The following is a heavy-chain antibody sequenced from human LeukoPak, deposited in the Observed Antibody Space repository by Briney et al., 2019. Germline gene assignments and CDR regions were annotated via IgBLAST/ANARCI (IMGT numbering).Heavy chain of an antibody. Sequence: GGSLRLSCAASGFTFSSYTMNWVRQAPGKGLEWVSSISGTSSYMYYADSVKGRFTISRDNAKNSLYLQMNSLRAEDTAVYYRARDLGYTRDYWGQGTLVTVSS. CDR1: GFTFSSYT. D-gene: IGHD5-24*01. V-gene: IGHV3-21*01. J-gene: IGHJ4*02. CDR2: ISGTSSYM. CDR3: ARDLGYTRDY.